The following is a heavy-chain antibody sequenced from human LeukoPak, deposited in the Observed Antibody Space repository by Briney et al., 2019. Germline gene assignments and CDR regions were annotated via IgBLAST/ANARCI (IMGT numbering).Heavy chain of an antibody. V-gene: IGHV3-7*01. CDR1: GFTFSSYW. CDR3: ARDRCSGGTCYSGGYFDY. CDR2: MNQDGSEK. Sequence: GGSLRLSCAASGFTFSSYWMSWVRQAPGKGLEWVANMNQDGSEKYYVDSVKGRFTISRDNAKNSLYLQMNSLRAEDTAVYYCARDRCSGGTCYSGGYFDYWGQGTLVTVSS. D-gene: IGHD2-15*01. J-gene: IGHJ4*02.